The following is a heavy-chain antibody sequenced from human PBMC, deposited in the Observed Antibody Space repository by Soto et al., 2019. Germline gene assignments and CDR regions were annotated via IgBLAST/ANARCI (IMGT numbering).Heavy chain of an antibody. V-gene: IGHV4-39*02. Sequence: SETLSLTCSVSGGSINYNSYYWGWIRQPPGKGLEWVGGIFYAGTTYYSPSLKDRVTISVDTSKNSFSLNLTSVTAADTAVYFCARLVVVAPVANAWGQGTLVTVSS. D-gene: IGHD2-2*01. CDR3: ARLVVVAPVANA. CDR2: IFYAGTT. CDR1: GGSINYNSYY. J-gene: IGHJ5*02.